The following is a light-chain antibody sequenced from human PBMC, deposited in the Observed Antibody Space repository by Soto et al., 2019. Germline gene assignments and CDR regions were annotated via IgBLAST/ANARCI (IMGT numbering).Light chain of an antibody. Sequence: EIVLTQSPGTLSLSPGQRATLSCRASESISRDYLAWYQQRLGQAPRLLIYGASSGATGIPDRFSGSGSGTDFTLTISRLEPEDFALYYCQQYGSSQFTFGPGTKVDIK. CDR1: ESISRDY. CDR3: QQYGSSQFT. J-gene: IGKJ3*01. V-gene: IGKV3-20*01. CDR2: GAS.